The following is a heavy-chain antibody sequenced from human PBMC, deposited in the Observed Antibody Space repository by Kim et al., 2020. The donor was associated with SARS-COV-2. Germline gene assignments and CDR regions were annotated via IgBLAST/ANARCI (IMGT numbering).Heavy chain of an antibody. J-gene: IGHJ4*02. CDR2: IYYSGST. V-gene: IGHV4-59*01. Sequence: SETLSLTCTVSGGSISSYYWSWIRQPPGKGLEWIGYIYYSGSTNYNPSLKSRVTISVDTSKNQFSLKLSSVTAADTAVYYCARGAVDWNYDSSPHYWGQGTLVAVSS. CDR1: GGSISSYY. CDR3: ARGAVDWNYDSSPHY. D-gene: IGHD3-3*01.